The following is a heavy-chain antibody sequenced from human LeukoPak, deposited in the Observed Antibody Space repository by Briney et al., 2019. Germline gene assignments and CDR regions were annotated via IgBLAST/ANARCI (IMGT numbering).Heavy chain of an antibody. J-gene: IGHJ5*02. Sequence: SETLSLTCTVSGGSISSYYWSWIRQPAGKGLEWIGRIYTSGSTNYNPSLKSRVTMSVDTSKNQFSLKLSSVTAADTAVYYCARDRSSGWYGNNWFDPWGQGTLVTVSS. V-gene: IGHV4-4*07. D-gene: IGHD6-19*01. CDR1: GGSISSYY. CDR3: ARDRSSGWYGNNWFDP. CDR2: IYTSGST.